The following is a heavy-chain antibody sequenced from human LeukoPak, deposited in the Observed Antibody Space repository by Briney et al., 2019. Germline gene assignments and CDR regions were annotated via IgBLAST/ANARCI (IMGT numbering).Heavy chain of an antibody. CDR1: GYTFSYYG. Sequence: ASVKVSCKASGYTFSYYGITWVRQAPGQGLEWMGWISAYDGNTNYAQKLQGRVTMTRDTSTSTAYMELWSLRSDDTAVYYCAKGTYYHTSGTSSTETFGENWGQGTLVTVSS. V-gene: IGHV1-18*01. D-gene: IGHD3-10*01. CDR3: AKGTYYHTSGTSSTETFGEN. CDR2: ISAYDGNT. J-gene: IGHJ4*02.